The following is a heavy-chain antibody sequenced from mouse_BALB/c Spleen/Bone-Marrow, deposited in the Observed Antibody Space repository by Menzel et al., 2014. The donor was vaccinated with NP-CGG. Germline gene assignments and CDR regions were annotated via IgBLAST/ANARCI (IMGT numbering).Heavy chain of an antibody. D-gene: IGHD1-1*01. V-gene: IGHV5-17*02. J-gene: IGHJ2*01. CDR1: GFTFSSFG. CDR2: ISSGSSTI. Sequence: EVKLQESGGGLVQPGGARKLSCAASGFTFSSFGMHWVRQAPEKGLEWVAYISSGSSTIYYADTVMGQFTISRDNPKNTLFLQMTSLRSEDTAMYYCARSGSSSGYFDYWGQGTTLTVSS. CDR3: ARSGSSSGYFDY.